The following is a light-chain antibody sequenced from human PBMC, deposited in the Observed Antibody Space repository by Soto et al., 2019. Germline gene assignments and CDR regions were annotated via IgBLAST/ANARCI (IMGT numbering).Light chain of an antibody. CDR2: DAS. CDR1: ESIRTW. CDR3: QQYNNYPRT. Sequence: DIQMIQSPSTLSASIGDRVTITCRASESIRTWLAWYQHKPGKAPKFLIYDASSVESGVPSRFSGSGSGTEFTLTTSNLQPDDFGTYFCQQYNNYPRTFGQGTKGDI. J-gene: IGKJ1*01. V-gene: IGKV1-5*01.